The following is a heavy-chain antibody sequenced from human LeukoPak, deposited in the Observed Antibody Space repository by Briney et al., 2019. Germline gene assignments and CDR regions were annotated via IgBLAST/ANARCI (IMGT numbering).Heavy chain of an antibody. CDR1: GFPFNSYW. V-gene: IGHV3-7*01. Sequence: GGSLRLSCAASGFPFNSYWMTWVRQAPGKGLEWVANIKEDGSEKYYVDSVKGRFAISRDNAKNSLFLQMNALRPEDTAMYYCARALLRFLEWLSPLDVWGKGTTVTVSS. CDR3: ARALLRFLEWLSPLDV. J-gene: IGHJ6*04. CDR2: IKEDGSEK. D-gene: IGHD3-3*01.